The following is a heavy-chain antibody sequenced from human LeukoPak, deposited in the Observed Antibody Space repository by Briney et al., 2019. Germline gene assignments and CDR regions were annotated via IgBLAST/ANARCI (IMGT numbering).Heavy chain of an antibody. CDR3: ARAEGAYDRAFDT. D-gene: IGHD3-22*01. Sequence: SETLSLTCTDSGGSVSSRSSYWNWIRQPPGKGLEWIGYIYYSGSTSYNPSLKSRFSISVDTSKNQFSLKLSSVTAADTAVYYCARAEGAYDRAFDTWGQGTLVAVSS. V-gene: IGHV4-61*01. CDR2: IYYSGST. J-gene: IGHJ4*02. CDR1: GGSVSSRSSY.